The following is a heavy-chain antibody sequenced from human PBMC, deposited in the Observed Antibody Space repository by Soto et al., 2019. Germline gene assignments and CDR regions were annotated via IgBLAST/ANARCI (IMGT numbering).Heavy chain of an antibody. CDR2: IYYSGST. Sequence: SETLSLTCTVSGGSISSGGYYWSWIRQHPGKGMEWIGYIYYSGSTYYNPSLKSRVTISVDTSKNQFSLKLSSVTAADTAVYYCARAWSTMVRGVLDYWGQGTLVTVSS. J-gene: IGHJ4*02. V-gene: IGHV4-31*03. CDR3: ARAWSTMVRGVLDY. D-gene: IGHD3-10*01. CDR1: GGSISSGGYY.